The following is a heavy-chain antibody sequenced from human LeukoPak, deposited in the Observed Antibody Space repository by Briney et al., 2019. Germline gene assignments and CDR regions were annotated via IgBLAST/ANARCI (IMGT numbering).Heavy chain of an antibody. CDR3: ARAGWVVAATGAFGI. V-gene: IGHV4-59*01. Sequence: PSETLSLTCTVSGGSISSYYWSWIRQPPGKGLEWIGYIYYSGSTNYNPSLKSRVTISVDTSKNQFSLKLSSVTAADTAVYYCARAGWVVAATGAFGIWGQGTMVTVSS. J-gene: IGHJ3*02. D-gene: IGHD2-15*01. CDR1: GGSISSYY. CDR2: IYYSGST.